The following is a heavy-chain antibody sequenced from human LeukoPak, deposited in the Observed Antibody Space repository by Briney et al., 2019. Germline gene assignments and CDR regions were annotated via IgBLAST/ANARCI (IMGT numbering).Heavy chain of an antibody. CDR1: GFTVSSNY. CDR2: ISSSSSTI. D-gene: IGHD1-26*01. Sequence: GGSLRLSCAASGFTVSSNYMSWVRQAPGKGLEWVSYISSSSSTIYYADSVKGRFTISRDNAKNSLYLQMNSLRAEDTAVYYCARAGIVGADYWGQGTLVTVSS. CDR3: ARAGIVGADY. V-gene: IGHV3-48*01. J-gene: IGHJ4*02.